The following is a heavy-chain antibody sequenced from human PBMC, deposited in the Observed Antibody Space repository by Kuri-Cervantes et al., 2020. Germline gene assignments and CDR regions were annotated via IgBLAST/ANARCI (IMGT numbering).Heavy chain of an antibody. V-gene: IGHV4-34*01. Sequence: SETLSLTCAVYGGSFSGYYWSWIRQPPGKGLEWIGEINHRGSTNYNPSLKSRVTISVDTSKNQFSLKLSSVTAADTAVYYCARAHYGETYYYYYYMDVWGKGTTVTVSS. J-gene: IGHJ6*03. D-gene: IGHD4-17*01. CDR2: INHRGST. CDR3: ARAHYGETYYYYYYMDV. CDR1: GGSFSGYY.